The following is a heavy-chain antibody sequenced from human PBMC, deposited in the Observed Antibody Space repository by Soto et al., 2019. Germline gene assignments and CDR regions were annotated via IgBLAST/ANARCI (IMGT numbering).Heavy chain of an antibody. CDR1: GYSLTSGYY. Sequence: SETLSLTCAVSGYSLTSGYYCGWIRQPPGKGLEWIGSIYHSGDTYYNPSLKSRVTISVDTSKNHFSLKLTSVTAADTAVYYWARARIVGVGTIFDYWGQGTLVTVSS. J-gene: IGHJ4*02. V-gene: IGHV4-38-2*01. CDR3: ARARIVGVGTIFDY. D-gene: IGHD3-22*01. CDR2: IYHSGDT.